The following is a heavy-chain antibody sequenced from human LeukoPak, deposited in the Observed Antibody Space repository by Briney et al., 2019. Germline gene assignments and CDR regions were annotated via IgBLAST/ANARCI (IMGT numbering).Heavy chain of an antibody. V-gene: IGHV3-20*04. CDR3: ARAAYDYVWGSYRNYYYYYMDV. CDR1: GFTFDDYG. J-gene: IGHJ6*03. D-gene: IGHD3-16*02. Sequence: GGSLRLSCAASGFTFDDYGMTWVRHAPGKGLEWVSGINWNGGNTGYADSVKGRFTISRDNAQNSLYLQMNSLRAEDTAVYYCARAAYDYVWGSYRNYYYYYMDVWGKGTTVTISS. CDR2: INWNGGNT.